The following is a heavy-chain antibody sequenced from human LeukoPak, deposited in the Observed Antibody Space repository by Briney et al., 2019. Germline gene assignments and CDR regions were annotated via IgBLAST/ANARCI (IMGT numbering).Heavy chain of an antibody. V-gene: IGHV4-61*02. D-gene: IGHD3-3*01. Sequence: SEILSLTCTVSGGSISSSSYYWSWIRQPAGKGLEWIGRIYTSGSTNYNPSLKSRVTMSVDTSKNQFSLKLSSVTAADTAVYYCVRGDFYYFDYWGQGTLVTVSS. CDR1: GGSISSSSYY. CDR2: IYTSGST. CDR3: VRGDFYYFDY. J-gene: IGHJ4*02.